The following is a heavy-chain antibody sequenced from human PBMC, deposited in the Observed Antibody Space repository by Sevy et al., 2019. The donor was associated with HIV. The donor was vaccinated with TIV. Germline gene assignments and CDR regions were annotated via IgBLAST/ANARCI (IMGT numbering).Heavy chain of an antibody. CDR1: GFTFSSYS. Sequence: GGSLRLSCAASGFTFSSYSMNWVRQAPGKGLEWVSSISSSSSYIYYADSVKGRFTISRDNAKYSLYLQMNSLRAEDTAVYYCARDRGIAVATDAFDIWGQGTMVTVSS. V-gene: IGHV3-21*01. D-gene: IGHD6-19*01. J-gene: IGHJ3*02. CDR2: ISSSSSYI. CDR3: ARDRGIAVATDAFDI.